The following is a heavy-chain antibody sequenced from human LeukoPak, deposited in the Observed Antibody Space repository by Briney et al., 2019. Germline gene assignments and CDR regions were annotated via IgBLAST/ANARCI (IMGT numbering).Heavy chain of an antibody. V-gene: IGHV3-66*01. Sequence: GGSLRLSCAASGFTVSSNYMSWVRQAPGKGLEWVSVIHSGGSTYYADSVKGRFTISRDNSKNTLYLQMNSLRAEGTAVYYCARTGYSSSWYDYWGQGTLVTVSS. CDR1: GFTVSSNY. J-gene: IGHJ4*02. D-gene: IGHD6-13*01. CDR2: IHSGGST. CDR3: ARTGYSSSWYDY.